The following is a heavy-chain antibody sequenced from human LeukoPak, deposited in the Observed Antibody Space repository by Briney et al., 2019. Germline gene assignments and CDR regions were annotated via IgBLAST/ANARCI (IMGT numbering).Heavy chain of an antibody. Sequence: GGSLRLPCAASGFTFSSNGMHGVGQAPGRGRNWVAVIWYGGSNKYYAESVKGRVTISRDNSKNTLYLQMNSLRAEDTAVYYCAKDRYSGSPPAFDIWGQGTMVTVSS. D-gene: IGHD1-26*01. CDR2: IWYGGSNK. J-gene: IGHJ3*02. CDR3: AKDRYSGSPPAFDI. V-gene: IGHV3-30*02. CDR1: GFTFSSNG.